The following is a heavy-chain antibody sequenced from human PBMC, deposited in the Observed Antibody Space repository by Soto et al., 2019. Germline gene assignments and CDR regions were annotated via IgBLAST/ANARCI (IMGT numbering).Heavy chain of an antibody. J-gene: IGHJ4*01. D-gene: IGHD2-21*01. CDR2: ISPNSGGT. Sequence: ASVKVSCKASGYTLSDYYIHWVRQAPGQGLEWLGWISPNSGGTNIAQKFQGRVTMTGDRSTSTAYMELGSLTSDDTAVYYCASIPHSDNPTSPLDYWGHGTLVTVSS. V-gene: IGHV1-2*02. CDR1: GYTLSDYY. CDR3: ASIPHSDNPTSPLDY.